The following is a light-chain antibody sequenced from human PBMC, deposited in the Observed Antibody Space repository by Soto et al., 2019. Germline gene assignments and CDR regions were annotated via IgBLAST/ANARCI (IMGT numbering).Light chain of an antibody. Sequence: DIVMTQSPLSLPVTPGEPASISCRSSQSLLHNNRYNYLDWYLQKPGQSPQLLIYLGSNRASGVPDRFSGSGSGTDVTLTISRVEAEDVGVYYCMQALQIPWTFGQGTKVEI. CDR2: LGS. CDR1: QSLLHNNRYNY. V-gene: IGKV2-28*01. CDR3: MQALQIPWT. J-gene: IGKJ1*01.